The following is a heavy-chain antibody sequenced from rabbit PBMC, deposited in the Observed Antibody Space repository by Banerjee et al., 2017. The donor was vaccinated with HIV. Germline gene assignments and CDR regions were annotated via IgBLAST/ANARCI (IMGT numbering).Heavy chain of an antibody. J-gene: IGHJ2*01. CDR1: GFSFNNRYV. CDR3: ARGGVGSTGYTYAFDP. Sequence: QEQLEESGGDLVKPEGSLTLTCTASGFSFNNRYVMCWVRQAPGKGLEWIGCMHTSSGSKWYANWAKGRFTISKTSSTTVTLQMTSLAAADTATYFCARGGVGSTGYTYAFDPWGPGTLVTVS. V-gene: IGHV1S45*01. D-gene: IGHD1-1*01. CDR2: MHTSSGSK.